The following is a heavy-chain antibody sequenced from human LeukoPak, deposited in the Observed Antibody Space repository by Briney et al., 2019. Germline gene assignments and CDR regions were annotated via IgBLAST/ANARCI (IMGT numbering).Heavy chain of an antibody. CDR2: ISYDGSNK. Sequence: GGSLRLSCAASGFTLSSYAMHWVRQAPGKGLEWVAVISYDGSNKYYADSVKGRFTISRDNSKNTLYLQMNSLRAEDTAVYYCASTTVTTVAFDIWGQGTMVTVSS. D-gene: IGHD4-17*01. V-gene: IGHV3-30*04. J-gene: IGHJ3*02. CDR1: GFTLSSYA. CDR3: ASTTVTTVAFDI.